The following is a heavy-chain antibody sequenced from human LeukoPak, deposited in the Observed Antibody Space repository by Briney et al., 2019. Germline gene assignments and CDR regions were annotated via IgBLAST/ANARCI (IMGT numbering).Heavy chain of an antibody. Sequence: SETLSLTCTVSGGSIRSSYYYWGWIRQPPGKGLEWIGSIYDSGSTYYNPSLKSRVTISVDTSKNQFSLKLSSVTAADTAVYYCARARGRWSGYYFDYWGQGTLVTVSS. V-gene: IGHV4-39*01. D-gene: IGHD3-3*01. CDR2: IYDSGST. J-gene: IGHJ4*02. CDR3: ARARGRWSGYYFDY. CDR1: GGSIRSSYYY.